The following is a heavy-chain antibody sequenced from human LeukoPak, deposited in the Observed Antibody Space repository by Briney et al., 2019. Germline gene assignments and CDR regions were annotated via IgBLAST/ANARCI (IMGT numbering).Heavy chain of an antibody. CDR3: ARGRYSSSWYAGYYYYYMDV. J-gene: IGHJ6*03. CDR2: ICTAGDT. V-gene: IGHV3-13*01. CDR1: GFTFSSYD. D-gene: IGHD6-13*01. Sequence: GGSLRLSCAASGFTFSSYDMHWVRHATGKGLEWVSAICTAGDTYYPGSVKGRFTISRENAKNSLYLQMNSLRAGDTAVYYCARGRYSSSWYAGYYYYYMDVWGKGTTVTISS.